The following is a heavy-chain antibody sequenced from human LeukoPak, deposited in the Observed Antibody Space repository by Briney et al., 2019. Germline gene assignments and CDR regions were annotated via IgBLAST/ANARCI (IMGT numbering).Heavy chain of an antibody. CDR3: ARLSGSYYNSPFYFDY. CDR1: GFTFITYA. V-gene: IGHV3-23*01. Sequence: PGGSLRLSCAGSGFTFITYAMSWVRQAPGKGLEWVSAFSGGDDSTYYAHSVRGRFTISRDSSRSTLYLQMNSLRAEDTAVYYCARLSGSYYNSPFYFDYWGQGTLVTVSS. J-gene: IGHJ4*02. D-gene: IGHD3-10*01. CDR2: FSGGDDST.